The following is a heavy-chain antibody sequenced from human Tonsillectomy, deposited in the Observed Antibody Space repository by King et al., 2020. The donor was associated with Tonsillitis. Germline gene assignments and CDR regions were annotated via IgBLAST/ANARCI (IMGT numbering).Heavy chain of an antibody. Sequence: QLQESGPGLVKPSETLSLTCTVSGGSISSSNYYWGWIRQPPGKGLEWIGSLFYSGSTYYNPSLKSRVTISVDTSKNQFSLKLSSVTAADTAVYYCATKVGYCSGGSCYSFDYWGQETLVTVSS. V-gene: IGHV4-39*07. CDR1: GGSISSSNYY. J-gene: IGHJ4*02. CDR2: LFYSGST. CDR3: ATKVGYCSGGSCYSFDY. D-gene: IGHD2-15*01.